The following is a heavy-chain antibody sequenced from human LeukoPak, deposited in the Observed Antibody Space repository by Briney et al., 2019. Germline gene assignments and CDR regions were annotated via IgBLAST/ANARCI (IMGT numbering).Heavy chain of an antibody. V-gene: IGHV1-46*01. J-gene: IGHJ4*02. CDR2: INPSGGST. D-gene: IGHD3-22*01. Sequence: ASVKVSCKASGYTFTNYYMHWVRQAPGQGLEWMGIINPSGGSTNYAQKFQGRVTMTRDTFTSTVYMELSSLRSEDTAVYYCARDDYYDSSSYFDYWGQGTLVTVSS. CDR1: GYTFTNYY. CDR3: ARDDYYDSSSYFDY.